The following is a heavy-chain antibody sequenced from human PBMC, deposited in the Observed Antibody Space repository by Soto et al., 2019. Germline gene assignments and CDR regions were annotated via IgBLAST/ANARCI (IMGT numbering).Heavy chain of an antibody. CDR2: ISYDGSNK. CDR1: GFTFSSYG. Sequence: GGSLRLSCAASGFTFSSYGMHWVRQAPGKGLEWVAVISYDGSNKYYADSVKGRFTISRDNSKNTLYLQMNSLRAEDTAVYYCANLILWFGEENYYYGMDVWGQGTTVTVSS. D-gene: IGHD3-10*01. J-gene: IGHJ6*02. CDR3: ANLILWFGEENYYYGMDV. V-gene: IGHV3-30*18.